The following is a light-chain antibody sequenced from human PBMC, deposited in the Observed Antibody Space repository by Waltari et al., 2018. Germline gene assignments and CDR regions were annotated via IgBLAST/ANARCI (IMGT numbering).Light chain of an antibody. CDR2: AAS. Sequence: DIQLTQSPSFLSASVGDRVTIPCRASQGISSYLAWYQQKPGKDPKLLSYAASTLQSGVPSRFSGSGSGTEFTLTISSLQPEDFATYYCQQLNSYPLTFGGGTKVEIK. V-gene: IGKV1-9*01. CDR1: QGISSY. J-gene: IGKJ4*01. CDR3: QQLNSYPLT.